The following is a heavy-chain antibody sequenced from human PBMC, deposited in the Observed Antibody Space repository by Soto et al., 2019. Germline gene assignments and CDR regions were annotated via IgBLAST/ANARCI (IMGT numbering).Heavy chain of an antibody. V-gene: IGHV3-15*07. CDR2: IKSKNDGGTT. J-gene: IGHJ4*02. D-gene: IGHD4-4*01. Sequence: GGSLRLSCAASGFTFSNAWMNWVRQAPGKGLEWVGRIKSKNDGGTTDYPAPVKGRFTISRDDSKNTLYLQMNSLKTEDTAVYYCTTDIDDYSNYGEDYWGQGTLVTVSS. CDR3: TTDIDDYSNYGEDY. CDR1: GFTFSNAW.